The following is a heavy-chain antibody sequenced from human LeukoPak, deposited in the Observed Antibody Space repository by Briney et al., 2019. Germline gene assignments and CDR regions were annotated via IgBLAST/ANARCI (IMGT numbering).Heavy chain of an antibody. CDR1: GYTFTSYY. J-gene: IGHJ4*02. V-gene: IGHV1-46*01. Sequence: ASVKVSCKASGYTFTSYYMHWVRQAPGQGLEWMGLINPTGDSTGYAQKFQGRVTMTRDMSTSTDFMELSSLRSDDTAVYYCASVVRGALYYWGQGILVTVSS. D-gene: IGHD3-10*01. CDR2: INPTGDST. CDR3: ASVVRGALYY.